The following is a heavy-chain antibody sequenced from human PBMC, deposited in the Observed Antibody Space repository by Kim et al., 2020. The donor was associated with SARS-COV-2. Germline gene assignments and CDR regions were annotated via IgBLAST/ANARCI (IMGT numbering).Heavy chain of an antibody. CDR1: GFTFSSYG. CDR2: IWYDGYNT. CDR3: ATLSDCSYVFCQGV. Sequence: GGSLRLSCVASGFTFSSYGMHWVRQAPGKGLEWVAVIWYDGYNTYYADSGKGRFTISRDNSKNTLYLQMNSLRVEDTAVYYCATLSDCSYVFCQGVWGQG. D-gene: IGHD2-15*01. J-gene: IGHJ1*01. V-gene: IGHV3-33*01.